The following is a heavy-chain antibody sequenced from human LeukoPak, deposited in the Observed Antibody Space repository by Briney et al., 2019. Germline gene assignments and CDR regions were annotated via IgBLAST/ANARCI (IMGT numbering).Heavy chain of an antibody. Sequence: ASVKVSCKASGYTFTSYGISWVRQAPGQGLEWMGWIGAYNGNTNYAQKLQGRVTMTTDTSTSTAYMELRSLRSDDTAVYYCVGGDYYYDSSGYYSGVYWGQGTLVTVSS. CDR3: VGGDYYYDSSGYYSGVY. V-gene: IGHV1-18*01. CDR1: GYTFTSYG. J-gene: IGHJ4*02. CDR2: IGAYNGNT. D-gene: IGHD3-22*01.